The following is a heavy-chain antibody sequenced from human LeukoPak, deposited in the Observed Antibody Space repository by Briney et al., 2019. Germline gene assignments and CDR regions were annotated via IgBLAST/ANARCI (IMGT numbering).Heavy chain of an antibody. CDR2: IYSSGST. J-gene: IGHJ4*02. D-gene: IGHD4-17*01. V-gene: IGHV4-4*07. CDR3: ARGHNADYGYDY. CDR1: GGSISGYY. Sequence: ETLSLTCSVSGGSISGYYWTWIWQPAGKGLEWIGRIYSSGSTSYNPSLSSRLTMSVDTSENQFSLKLTSVTAADTAVYYCARGHNADYGYDYWGPGNLVSVSS.